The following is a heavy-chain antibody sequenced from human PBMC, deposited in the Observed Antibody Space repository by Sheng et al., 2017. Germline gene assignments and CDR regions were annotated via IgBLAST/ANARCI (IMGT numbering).Heavy chain of an antibody. Sequence: EVQLVESGGGLVQPGGSLRLSCAASGFTFSSYSMNWVRQAPGKGLEWVSYISSSSSTIYYADSVKGRFTISRDNAKNSLYLQMNSLRAEDTAVYYCAREPESIAVAGDYDAFDIWAKGQWSPSLQ. V-gene: IGHV3-48*01. D-gene: IGHD6-19*01. J-gene: IGHJ3*02. CDR3: AREPESIAVAGDYDAFDI. CDR1: GFTFSSYS. CDR2: ISSSSSTI.